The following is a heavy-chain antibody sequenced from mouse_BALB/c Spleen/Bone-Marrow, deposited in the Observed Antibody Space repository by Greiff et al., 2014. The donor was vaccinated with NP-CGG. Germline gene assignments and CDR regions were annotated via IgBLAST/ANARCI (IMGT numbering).Heavy chain of an antibody. CDR1: GFTFTDYY. D-gene: IGHD2-1*01. CDR3: ARDVGNYVRFAY. V-gene: IGHV7-3*02. CDR2: IRNKANGYTT. Sequence: VQLKESGGGLVQPGGSLRLSCATSGFTFTDYYMSWVRQPPGKALEWLGFIRNKANGYTTEYSASVKGRSTISRDNSQSILYLQMNTLRAEDSATYYCARDVGNYVRFAYWGQGTLVTVSA. J-gene: IGHJ3*01.